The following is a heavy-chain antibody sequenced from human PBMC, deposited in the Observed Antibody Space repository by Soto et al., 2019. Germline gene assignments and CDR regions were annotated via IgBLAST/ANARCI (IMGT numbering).Heavy chain of an antibody. CDR2: IYYSGST. V-gene: IGHV4-31*03. CDR1: GGSISSGGYY. CDR3: ARAGYCSGGSCYSLYYFDY. J-gene: IGHJ4*02. D-gene: IGHD2-15*01. Sequence: QVQLQESGPGLVKPSQTLSLTCTVSGGSISSGGYYWSWIRQHPGKGLEWIGYIYYSGSTYYNPSLKSRVTISVDTSRNQFSLKLSSVTAAVTAVYYCARAGYCSGGSCYSLYYFDYWGQGTLVTVSS.